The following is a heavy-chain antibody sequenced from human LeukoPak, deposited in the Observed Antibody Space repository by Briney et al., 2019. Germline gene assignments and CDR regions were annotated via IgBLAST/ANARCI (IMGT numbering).Heavy chain of an antibody. V-gene: IGHV3-49*04. CDR1: GFTFGDYA. J-gene: IGHJ5*02. CDR2: IRSKAYGGTT. D-gene: IGHD5-18*01. Sequence: GGSLRLSCTASGFTFGDYAMSWVRQAPGKGLEWVGFIRSKAYGGTTEYAASVKGRFTISRDDSKSIAYLQMNSLRAEDTAVYYCARGAASSNWFDPWGQGTLVTVSS. CDR3: ARGAASSNWFDP.